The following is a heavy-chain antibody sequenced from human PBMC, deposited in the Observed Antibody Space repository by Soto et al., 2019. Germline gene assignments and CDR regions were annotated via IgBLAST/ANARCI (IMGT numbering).Heavy chain of an antibody. CDR2: IFYLGSS. D-gene: IGHD3-3*02. Sequence: SETLSLTCSVSGGSISSGSYYWGWIRQTPGRGLEWIGSIFYLGSSYYNPSLKSRVTMSVDTSKNQFSLRLRSVTAADTALYFCARHSLALRKNNWFDPWGQGIMVTVSS. V-gene: IGHV4-39*01. CDR3: ARHSLALRKNNWFDP. CDR1: GGSISSGSYY. J-gene: IGHJ5*02.